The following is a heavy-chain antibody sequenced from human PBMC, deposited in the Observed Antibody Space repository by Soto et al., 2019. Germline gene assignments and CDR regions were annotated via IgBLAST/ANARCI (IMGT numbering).Heavy chain of an antibody. J-gene: IGHJ4*02. CDR1: GGSISSGGYS. V-gene: IGHV4-30-2*01. CDR2: IYHSGST. CDR3: AGGQAVAAQN. D-gene: IGHD2-15*01. Sequence: SETLSLTCAVSGGSISSGGYSWSWIRQPPGKGLEWIGYIYHSGSTYYNPSLKSRVTISVDRSKNQFSLKLSSVTAAATAVYYFAGGQAVAAQNWGQGVLVTVSS.